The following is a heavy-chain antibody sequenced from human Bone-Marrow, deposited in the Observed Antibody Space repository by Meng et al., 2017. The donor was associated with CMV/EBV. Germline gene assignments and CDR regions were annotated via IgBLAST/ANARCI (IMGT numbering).Heavy chain of an antibody. CDR1: GYTFTGYY. V-gene: IGHV1-2*02. Sequence: ASVKVSCKASGYTFTGYYMHWVRQAPGQGLEWMRWINPNSGGTNYAQKFQGRVTMTRDTSISTAYMELSRLRSDDTAVYYCARERITMIVPDHDAFDIWGQGTMVTVSS. J-gene: IGHJ3*02. CDR2: INPNSGGT. D-gene: IGHD3-22*01. CDR3: ARERITMIVPDHDAFDI.